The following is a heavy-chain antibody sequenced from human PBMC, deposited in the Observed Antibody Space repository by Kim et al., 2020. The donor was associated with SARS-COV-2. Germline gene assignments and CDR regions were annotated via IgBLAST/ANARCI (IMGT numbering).Heavy chain of an antibody. V-gene: IGHV4-30-2*05. CDR3: ARSDGWYFDY. Sequence: TYYNPSLKSRVTISVDTSKNQFSLKLSSVTAADTAVYYCARSDGWYFDYWGQGTLVTVSS. D-gene: IGHD6-19*01. CDR2: T. J-gene: IGHJ4*02.